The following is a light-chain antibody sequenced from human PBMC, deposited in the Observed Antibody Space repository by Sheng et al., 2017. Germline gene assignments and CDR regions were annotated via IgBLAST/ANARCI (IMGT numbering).Light chain of an antibody. V-gene: IGLV3-1*01. Sequence: SYELTQPPSVSVSPGQTASITCSGDNLGEKFVCWHQQRPGQSPVQVIYQDNKRPSGIPERFSGSNSGNTATLTISGTQAMDEADYYCQAWDDSTAEVFGGGTKADRP. CDR3: QAWDDSTAEV. CDR2: QDN. J-gene: IGLJ2*01. CDR1: NLGEKF.